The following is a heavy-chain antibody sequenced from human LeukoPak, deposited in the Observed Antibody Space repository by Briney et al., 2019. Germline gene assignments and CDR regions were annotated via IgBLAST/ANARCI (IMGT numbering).Heavy chain of an antibody. V-gene: IGHV3-7*01. CDR3: ARDWMVRGVTLWDYYYYGMDV. D-gene: IGHD3-10*01. CDR1: GFTFSSYW. CDR2: IKQDGSEK. Sequence: GGSLRLSCAASGFTFSSYWMSWVRQAPGKGLEWVANIKQDGSEKYYVDSVKGRFTISRDNAKNSLYLQMNSLRAEDTAVYYCARDWMVRGVTLWDYYYYGMDVWGQGTTVTVSS. J-gene: IGHJ6*02.